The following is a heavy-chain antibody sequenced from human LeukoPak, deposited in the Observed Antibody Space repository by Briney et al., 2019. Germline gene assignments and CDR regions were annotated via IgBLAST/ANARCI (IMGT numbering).Heavy chain of an antibody. CDR2: ISYDGSNK. J-gene: IGHJ4*02. CDR3: AARPWPVQIDY. CDR1: GFTFSSYG. V-gene: IGHV3-30*03. D-gene: IGHD6-19*01. Sequence: GRSLRLSCAASGFTFSSYGMHWVRQAPGKGLEWVAVISYDGSNKYYADSVKGRFTISRDNSKNTLYLQMNSLRAEDTAVYYCAARPWPVQIDYWGQGTLVTVSS.